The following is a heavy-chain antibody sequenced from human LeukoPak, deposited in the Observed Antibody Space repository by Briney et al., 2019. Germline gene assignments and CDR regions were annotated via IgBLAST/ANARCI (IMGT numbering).Heavy chain of an antibody. CDR3: ARLLADFWSGYYIDY. V-gene: IGHV5-51*01. CDR1: GYSFTSYW. Sequence: GESLKISCKGSGYSFTSYWIGWVRQMPGKGLEWMGIIYPGDSDTRYSPSFQGQVTISADKSISTAYLQWSSLKASDTAMYYCARLLADFWSGYYIDYWGQGTLVTVSS. CDR2: IYPGDSDT. J-gene: IGHJ4*02. D-gene: IGHD3-3*01.